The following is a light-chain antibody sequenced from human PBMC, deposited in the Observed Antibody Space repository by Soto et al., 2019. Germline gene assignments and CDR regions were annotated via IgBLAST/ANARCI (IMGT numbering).Light chain of an antibody. J-gene: IGKJ1*01. V-gene: IGKV1-5*03. CDR1: QSISSW. Sequence: DIQMTQSPSTLSASVGDRVTITCRASQSISSWLAWYQQKPGRAPKLLIYKASSLETGVPSRFSGGGSGTEFTLIISSLQTDDFASYYCQQYGSSCPWTFGQGTKVEIK. CDR3: QQYGSSCPWT. CDR2: KAS.